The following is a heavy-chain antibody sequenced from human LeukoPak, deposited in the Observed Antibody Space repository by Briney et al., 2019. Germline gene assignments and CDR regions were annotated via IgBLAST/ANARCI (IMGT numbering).Heavy chain of an antibody. Sequence: GGSLRLSCAASGFTFSSFSMNWVRQAPGKGLEWISHITSSSSSTYYADSVKGRFTISRDNAKNSLYLQMNSLRAEDTAVYYCARVIGSYGDFAYWGQGTLVTVSS. V-gene: IGHV3-48*04. CDR3: ARVIGSYGDFAY. CDR2: ITSSSSST. CDR1: GFTFSSFS. J-gene: IGHJ4*02. D-gene: IGHD1-26*01.